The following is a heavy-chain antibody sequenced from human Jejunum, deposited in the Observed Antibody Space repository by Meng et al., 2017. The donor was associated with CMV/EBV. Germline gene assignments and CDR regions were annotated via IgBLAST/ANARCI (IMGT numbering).Heavy chain of an antibody. CDR3: ARTVYINYWEYFFDS. D-gene: IGHD4-11*01. V-gene: IGHV3-66*02. Sequence: GFTARENYISWVRQAPGKGLEWVSVIYIGDSTHYADSVKGRFTISRDDSKNTFYLQMTSLRPEDTAVYYCARTVYINYWEYFFDSWGQGTLVTVSS. CDR1: GFTARENY. CDR2: IYIGDST. J-gene: IGHJ4*02.